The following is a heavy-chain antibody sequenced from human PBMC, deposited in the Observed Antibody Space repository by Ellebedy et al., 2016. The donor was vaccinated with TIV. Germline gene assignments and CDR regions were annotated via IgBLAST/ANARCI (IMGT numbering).Heavy chain of an antibody. CDR3: ARGVNGDYFDY. CDR1: GGSFSGYY. V-gene: IGHV4-34*01. J-gene: IGHJ4*02. Sequence: SETLSLTXAVYGGSFSGYYWSWIRQPPGKGLEWIGEINHSGSTNYNPSLKSRVTISVDTSKNQFSLKLSSVTAADTAVYYCARGVNGDYFDYWGQGTLVTVSS. CDR2: INHSGST. D-gene: IGHD4-17*01.